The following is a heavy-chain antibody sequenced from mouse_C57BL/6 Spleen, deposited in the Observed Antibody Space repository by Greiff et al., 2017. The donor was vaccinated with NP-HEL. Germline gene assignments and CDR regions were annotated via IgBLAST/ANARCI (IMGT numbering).Heavy chain of an antibody. Sequence: VKLMESGAELVKPGASVKISCKASGYAFSSYWMNWVKQRPGKGLEWIGQIYPGDGDTNYNGKFKGKATLTADKSSSTAYMQLSSLTSEDSAVYFCARWGTTVVFDYWGQGTTLTVSS. J-gene: IGHJ2*01. CDR2: IYPGDGDT. D-gene: IGHD1-1*01. CDR1: GYAFSSYW. V-gene: IGHV1-80*01. CDR3: ARWGTTVVFDY.